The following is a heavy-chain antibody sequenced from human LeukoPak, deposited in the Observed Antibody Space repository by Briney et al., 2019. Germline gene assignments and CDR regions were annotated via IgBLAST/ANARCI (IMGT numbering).Heavy chain of an antibody. V-gene: IGHV3-21*01. J-gene: IGHJ4*02. CDR2: ISSSGSYI. Sequence: GGSLRLSCAASGFTFSSYSMNWVRQAPGKGLEWVSSISSSGSYIYYADSVKGRFTISRDNAKNSLYLQMNSLRAEDTAVYYCARYSSGWSDYWGQGTLATVSS. CDR3: ARYSSGWSDY. CDR1: GFTFSSYS. D-gene: IGHD6-19*01.